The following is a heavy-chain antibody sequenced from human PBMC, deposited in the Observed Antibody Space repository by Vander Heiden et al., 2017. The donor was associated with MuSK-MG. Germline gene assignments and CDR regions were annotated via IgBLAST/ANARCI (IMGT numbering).Heavy chain of an antibody. Sequence: QVQLQESGPGLVKPSETLSLTCTVSGGSISSYYWSWIRQPPGKGLEWIGYIYYSVSTNYNPSLKSRVTISVDTSKNQFSLKLSSVTAADTAVYYCARRDSSLWYFDLWGRGTLVTVSS. V-gene: IGHV4-59*01. CDR3: ARRDSSLWYFDL. CDR1: GGSISSYY. J-gene: IGHJ2*01. CDR2: IYYSVST. D-gene: IGHD2-21*02.